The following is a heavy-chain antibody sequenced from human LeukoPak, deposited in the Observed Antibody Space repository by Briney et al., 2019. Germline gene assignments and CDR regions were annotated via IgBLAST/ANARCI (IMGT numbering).Heavy chain of an antibody. CDR1: GGSFSGYY. J-gene: IGHJ4*02. CDR3: ARGSVVIARTEYFDY. CDR2: INHSGST. D-gene: IGHD2-21*01. V-gene: IGHV4-34*01. Sequence: SETLSLTCAVYGGSFSGYYWSWIRQPPGKGLEWIGEINHSGSTNYNPSLKSRVTISVDTSKNQFSLKLSSVTAADTAVYYCARGSVVIARTEYFDYWGQGTLVTVSS.